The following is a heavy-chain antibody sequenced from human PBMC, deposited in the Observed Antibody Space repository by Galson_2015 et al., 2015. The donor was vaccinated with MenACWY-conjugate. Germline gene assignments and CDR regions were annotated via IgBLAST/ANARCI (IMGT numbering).Heavy chain of an antibody. V-gene: IGHV3-30*04. CDR1: GFTFSSYA. D-gene: IGHD4-23*01. J-gene: IGHJ4*02. CDR3: ARGIGGNLARSLIDY. CDR2: ISYDGSNK. Sequence: SLRLSCAASGFTFSSYAMHWVRQAPGKGLEWVAVISYDGSNKYYADSVKGRFTISRDNSKNTLYLQMNSLRAEDTAVYYCARGIGGNLARSLIDYWGQGTLVTVSS.